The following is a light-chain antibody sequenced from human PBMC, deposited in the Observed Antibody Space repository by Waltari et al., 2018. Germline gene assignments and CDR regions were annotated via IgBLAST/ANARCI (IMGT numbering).Light chain of an antibody. CDR3: CSYTTIGPVL. J-gene: IGLJ2*01. CDR2: EVT. V-gene: IGLV2-23*02. Sequence: QSALTQPASVSGSPGQSIAISCIGTSSDVGAKNFLSWYQQHPGRAPKLMIHEVTKRPSGVSTRFSGSKSGNTASLTISGLQAEDEADYYCCSYTTIGPVLIGGGTKVTVL. CDR1: SSDVGAKNF.